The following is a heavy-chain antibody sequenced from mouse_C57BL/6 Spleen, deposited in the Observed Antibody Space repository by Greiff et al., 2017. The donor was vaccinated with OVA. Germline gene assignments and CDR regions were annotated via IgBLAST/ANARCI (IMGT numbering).Heavy chain of an antibody. CDR3: ARVYDYDGGPFAY. D-gene: IGHD2-4*01. V-gene: IGHV1-82*01. CDR1: GYAFSSSW. Sequence: QVHVKQSGPELVKPGASVKISCKASGYAFSSSWMNWVKQRPGKGLEWIGRIFPGDGDTNYNGKFKGKATLTADKSSSTAYMQLSSLTSEDSAVCFCARVYDYDGGPFAYWGQGTLVTVSA. J-gene: IGHJ3*01. CDR2: IFPGDGDT.